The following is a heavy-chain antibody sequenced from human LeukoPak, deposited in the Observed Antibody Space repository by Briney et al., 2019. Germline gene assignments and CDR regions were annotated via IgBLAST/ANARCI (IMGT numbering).Heavy chain of an antibody. V-gene: IGHV1-2*02. D-gene: IGHD3-10*01. CDR3: ARDYYYGSGSNYYYYYGMDV. Sequence: GASVKVSCKASGYTFTGYYMHWVRQAPGQGLEWMGWINPNSGGTNYARKFQGRVTMTRDTSISTAYMELSRLRSDGTAVYYCARDYYYGSGSNYYYYYGMDVWGQGTTVTVSS. J-gene: IGHJ6*02. CDR1: GYTFTGYY. CDR2: INPNSGGT.